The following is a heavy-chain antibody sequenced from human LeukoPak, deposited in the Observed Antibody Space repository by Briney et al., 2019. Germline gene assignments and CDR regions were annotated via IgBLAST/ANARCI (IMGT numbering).Heavy chain of an antibody. Sequence: SETQSLTCTVSGDSIRSSSSYYWGWIRQPPGKGLEWIGSVYYSGNTYYNPSLKTRVTISADTSKNQFSLKLSSVTAADTAVYYCARNKYTSGWSTFDYRGQGTLVTVSS. J-gene: IGHJ4*02. V-gene: IGHV4-39*01. CDR3: ARNKYTSGWSTFDY. CDR1: GDSIRSSSSYY. D-gene: IGHD6-19*01. CDR2: VYYSGNT.